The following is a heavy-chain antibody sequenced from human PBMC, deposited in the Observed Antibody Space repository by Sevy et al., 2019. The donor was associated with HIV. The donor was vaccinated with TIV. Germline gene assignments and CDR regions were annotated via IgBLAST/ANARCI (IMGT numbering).Heavy chain of an antibody. J-gene: IGHJ4*02. CDR2: IFWDDEK. CDR3: ARFLKGDYTNYFDS. Sequence: SGPTLVKPAQTLTMTCSFSGFSLNTSGVGVGWIRLHPGKALEWLALIFWDDEKRYSPPLKNRLTITKDTSKNQVVLTMTNMDPVDTATYYCARFLKGDYTNYFDSWDQGSLVTVSS. D-gene: IGHD4-4*01. V-gene: IGHV2-5*02. CDR1: GFSLNTSGVG.